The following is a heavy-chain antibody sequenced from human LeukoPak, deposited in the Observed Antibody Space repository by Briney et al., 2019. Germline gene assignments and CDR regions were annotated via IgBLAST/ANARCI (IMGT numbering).Heavy chain of an antibody. Sequence: SETLSPTCTVSGGSISSGSYYWSWIRQPAGKGLEWIGRIYTSGSTNYNPSLKSRVTISVDTSKNQFSLKLSSVTAADTAVYYCARVTYHLLSFDYWGQGTLVTVSS. CDR2: IYTSGST. V-gene: IGHV4-61*02. CDR1: GGSISSGSYY. CDR3: ARVTYHLLSFDY. J-gene: IGHJ4*02. D-gene: IGHD2-2*01.